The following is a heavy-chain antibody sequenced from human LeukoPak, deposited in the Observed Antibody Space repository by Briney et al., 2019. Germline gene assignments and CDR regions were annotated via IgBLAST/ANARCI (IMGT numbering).Heavy chain of an antibody. V-gene: IGHV3-23*01. J-gene: IGHJ4*02. CDR3: AKAVAGTRDFDY. CDR1: GFTFSSYA. Sequence: GGSLRLSCAASGFTFSSYAMSWVRQAPGKGLGWVSAISGSGGSTYYADSVKGRFTISRDNSKNTLYLQMNSLRAEDTAVYYCAKAVAGTRDFDYWGQGTLVTVSS. CDR2: ISGSGGST. D-gene: IGHD6-19*01.